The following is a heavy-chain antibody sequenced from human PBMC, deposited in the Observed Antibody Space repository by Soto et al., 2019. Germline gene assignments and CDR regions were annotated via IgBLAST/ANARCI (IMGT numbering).Heavy chain of an antibody. Sequence: GGSLRLSCAASVFTFSSYAMSWVRQAPGKGLEWVSAISGSGGSTYYADSVKGRFTISRDNSKNTLYLQMNSLRAEDTAVYYCAKEASSPTYCSGGSCYPRYFQHWGQGTLVTVSS. CDR2: ISGSGGST. CDR1: VFTFSSYA. D-gene: IGHD2-15*01. J-gene: IGHJ1*01. CDR3: AKEASSPTYCSGGSCYPRYFQH. V-gene: IGHV3-23*01.